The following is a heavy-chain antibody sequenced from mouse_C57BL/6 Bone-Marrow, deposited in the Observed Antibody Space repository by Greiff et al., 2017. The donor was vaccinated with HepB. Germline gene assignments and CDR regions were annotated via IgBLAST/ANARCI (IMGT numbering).Heavy chain of an antibody. D-gene: IGHD2-5*01. CDR2: IDPSDSET. V-gene: IGHV1-52*01. Sequence: QVQLKQPGAELVRPGSSVKLSCKASGYTFTSYWMHWVKQRPIQGLEWIGNIDPSDSETHYNQKFKDKATLTVDKSSSTAYMQLSSLTSEDSAVDYCAVVTTVYFDYWGQGTTLTVSS. J-gene: IGHJ2*01. CDR1: GYTFTSYW. CDR3: AVVTTVYFDY.